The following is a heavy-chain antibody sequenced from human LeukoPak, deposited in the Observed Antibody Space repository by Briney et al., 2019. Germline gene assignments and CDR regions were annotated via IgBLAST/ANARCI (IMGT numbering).Heavy chain of an antibody. D-gene: IGHD3-22*01. V-gene: IGHV4-34*01. CDR2: INHSGST. CDR1: GGSFSGYY. CDR3: ARNHYDSSGYYGGETYYFDY. Sequence: SETPSPTCAVYGGSFSGYYWSWIRQPPGKGLEWIGEINHSGSTNYNPSLKSRVTISVNTSKNQFSLKLSSVTAADTAVYYCARNHYDSSGYYGGETYYFDYWGQGTLVTVSS. J-gene: IGHJ4*02.